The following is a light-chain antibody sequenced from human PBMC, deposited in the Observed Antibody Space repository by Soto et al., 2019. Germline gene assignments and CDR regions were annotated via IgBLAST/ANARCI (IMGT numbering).Light chain of an antibody. CDR2: AAS. V-gene: IGKV1-39*01. CDR3: QHSYNTTRT. CDR1: QTIIGN. Sequence: DSQMTQSPSSLSAPIGDIVTITCRASQTIIGNLNCYHQKPGKATRLLINAASNLQSGVPSRFRGSGSETDVTLTITSLQPEDFAPYYCQHSYNTTRTFDQGTKVEIQ. J-gene: IGKJ1*01.